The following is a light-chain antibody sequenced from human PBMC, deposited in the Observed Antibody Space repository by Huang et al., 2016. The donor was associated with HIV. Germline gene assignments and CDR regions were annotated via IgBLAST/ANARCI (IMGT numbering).Light chain of an antibody. CDR3: QQSYDTPRT. J-gene: IGKJ1*01. V-gene: IGKV1-39*01. CDR1: QTISTY. CDR2: AAS. Sequence: DIQMTQSPSSLSASVGDRVTITCRAAQTISTYLNWYQQKPVEAPKLLISAASTLQSGVPSRFSGSGSGTDFTLTISSLQPEDSATYHCQQSYDTPRTFGQGTKVEIK.